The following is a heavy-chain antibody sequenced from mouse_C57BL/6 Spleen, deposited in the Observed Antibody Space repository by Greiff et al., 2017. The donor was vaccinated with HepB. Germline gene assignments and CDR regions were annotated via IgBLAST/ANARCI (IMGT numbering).Heavy chain of an antibody. CDR2: IYPRSGNT. J-gene: IGHJ2*01. V-gene: IGHV1-81*01. D-gene: IGHD1-1*01. CDR3: ARNYYYGSSYEDY. CDR1: GYTFTSYG. Sequence: VQLVESGAELARPGASVKLSCKASGYTFTSYGISWVKQRTGQGLEWIGEIYPRSGNTYYNEKFKGKATLTADKSSSTAYMELRSLTSEDSAVYFCARNYYYGSSYEDYWGQGTTLTVSS.